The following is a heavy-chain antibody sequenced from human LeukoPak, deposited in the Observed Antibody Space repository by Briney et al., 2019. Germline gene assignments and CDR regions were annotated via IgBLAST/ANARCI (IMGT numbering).Heavy chain of an antibody. D-gene: IGHD5-18*01. CDR1: GGTFSIYA. Sequence: ASVNVSCKASGGTFSIYAISWVRQAPGQGLEWMGGINPIFGTANYAQKFQGRVTITADESTGTAYMELSSLRSEDTAVYYCARGDTAMPFDYWGQGTLVTVSS. V-gene: IGHV1-69*01. J-gene: IGHJ4*02. CDR3: ARGDTAMPFDY. CDR2: INPIFGTA.